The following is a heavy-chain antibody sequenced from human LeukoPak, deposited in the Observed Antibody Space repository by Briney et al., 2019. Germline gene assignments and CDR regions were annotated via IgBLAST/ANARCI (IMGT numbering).Heavy chain of an antibody. Sequence: SETLPLTCTVSGGSISSYYWSWIRQPPGKGLEWIGYIYYSGSTNYNPSLKSRVTISVDTSKNQFSLKLSSVTAADTAVYYCARESDGSAPHMEVWGKGTTVTVSS. J-gene: IGHJ6*04. CDR3: ARESDGSAPHMEV. V-gene: IGHV4-59*01. D-gene: IGHD3-10*01. CDR2: IYYSGST. CDR1: GGSISSYY.